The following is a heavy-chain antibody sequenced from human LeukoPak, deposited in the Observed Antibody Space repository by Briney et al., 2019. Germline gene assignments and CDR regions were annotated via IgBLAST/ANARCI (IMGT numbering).Heavy chain of an antibody. J-gene: IGHJ4*02. V-gene: IGHV3-7*01. CDR2: IKTDGSEK. D-gene: IGHD4-11*01. Sequence: GGSLRLSCEGSGFTFSNYWMGWVRQAPGKGLQWVANIKTDGSEKYYVDSVKGRFTISRDNAKNSLYLQMNSLRAEDTAVYYCARVRSVTPGYWGQGTLVTVSS. CDR3: ARVRSVTPGY. CDR1: GFTFSNYW.